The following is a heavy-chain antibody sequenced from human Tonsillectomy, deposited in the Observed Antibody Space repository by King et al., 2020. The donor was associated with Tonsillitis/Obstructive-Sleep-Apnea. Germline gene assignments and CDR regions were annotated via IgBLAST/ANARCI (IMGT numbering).Heavy chain of an antibody. Sequence: VQLVESGGGVVQPGRALRLSCAGSGFSFSHYGIHWVRQVPGKGLEWVALIDYDGSDKYYGESVKGRFTISRDNSKNTVFLQMDRLRVEDTAVYYCVRDKAEYSSSWRLKYWGQGTLVTVSS. J-gene: IGHJ4*02. CDR3: VRDKAEYSSSWRLKY. CDR1: GFSFSHYG. D-gene: IGHD6-6*01. V-gene: IGHV3-33*01. CDR2: IDYDGSDK.